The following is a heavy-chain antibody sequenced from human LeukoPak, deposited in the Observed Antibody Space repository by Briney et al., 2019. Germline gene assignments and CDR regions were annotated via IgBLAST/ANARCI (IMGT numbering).Heavy chain of an antibody. V-gene: IGHV1-69*04. CDR2: IIPILGIA. Sequence: SVKVSCKASGYTFTSYYMDWGRLPHGQGLEWMGRIIPILGIANYAQKFQGRVTITADKSTSTAYMELSSLRSEDTAVYYCARESSDEQWLVYAFDIWGQGTMVTVSS. D-gene: IGHD6-19*01. CDR1: GYTFTSYY. CDR3: ARESSDEQWLVYAFDI. J-gene: IGHJ3*02.